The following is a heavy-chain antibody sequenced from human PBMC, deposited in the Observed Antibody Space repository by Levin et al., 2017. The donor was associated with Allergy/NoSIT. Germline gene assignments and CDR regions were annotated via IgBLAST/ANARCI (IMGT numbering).Heavy chain of an antibody. D-gene: IGHD6-6*01. CDR3: ARRAIAARPPLDY. CDR1: GFTFSDYY. Sequence: LSLTCAASGFTFSDYYMSWIRQAPGKGLEWVSYISSSGSTIYYADSVKGRFTISRDNAKNSLYLQMNSLRAEDTAVYYCARRAIAARPPLDYWGQGTLVTVSS. CDR2: ISSSGSTI. V-gene: IGHV3-11*01. J-gene: IGHJ4*02.